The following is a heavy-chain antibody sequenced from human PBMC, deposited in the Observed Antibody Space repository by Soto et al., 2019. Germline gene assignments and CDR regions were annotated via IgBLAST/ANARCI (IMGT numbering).Heavy chain of an antibody. Sequence: QVQLQESGPGLVKPSETLSLTCTASGGSISNYHWSWIRQPPGKRLEWIGYIYYSGSTSYNPSLQSRVTISVYTSNNQFSLKLNSVTAADTAVYFCARVAYDFWSGWGGAGYYYYMDVWGKGTTVTVSS. D-gene: IGHD3-3*01. CDR1: GGSISNYH. V-gene: IGHV4-59*01. J-gene: IGHJ6*03. CDR3: ARVAYDFWSGWGGAGYYYYMDV. CDR2: IYYSGST.